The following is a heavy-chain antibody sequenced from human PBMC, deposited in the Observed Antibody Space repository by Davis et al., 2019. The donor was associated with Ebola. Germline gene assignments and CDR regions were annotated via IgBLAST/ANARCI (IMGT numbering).Heavy chain of an antibody. CDR2: IIPIFGTA. Sequence: SVKVSCKASGGTFSSYAISWVRQAPAQGLEWMGGIIPIFGTANYAQKFQGRVTINADESTSTAYMELSSLRSEDTAVYYCARDPAGSEDSSYYYYGMDVWGQGTTVTVSS. D-gene: IGHD2-15*01. V-gene: IGHV1-69*13. J-gene: IGHJ6*02. CDR3: ARDPAGSEDSSYYYYGMDV. CDR1: GGTFSSYA.